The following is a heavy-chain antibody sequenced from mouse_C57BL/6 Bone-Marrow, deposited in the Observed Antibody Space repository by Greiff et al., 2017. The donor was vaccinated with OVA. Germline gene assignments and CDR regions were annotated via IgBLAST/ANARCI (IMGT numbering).Heavy chain of an antibody. CDR1: GYTFTSYW. J-gene: IGHJ1*03. CDR2: IDPSDSYT. Sequence: VQLQQPGAELVKPGASVKLSCKASGYTFTSYWMQWVKQRPGQGLEWIGEIDPSDSYTNYNQKFKGKATLTVDTSSSTAYMQLSSLTSEDSAVYYCARRGFTTVVARNWYFDVWGTGTTVTVSS. V-gene: IGHV1-50*01. D-gene: IGHD1-1*01. CDR3: ARRGFTTVVARNWYFDV.